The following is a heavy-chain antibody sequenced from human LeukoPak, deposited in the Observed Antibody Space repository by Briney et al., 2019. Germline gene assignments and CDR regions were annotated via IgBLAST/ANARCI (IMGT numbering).Heavy chain of an antibody. CDR2: MDYSGST. D-gene: IGHD2-2*01. CDR1: GGSISTYY. J-gene: IGHJ6*03. Sequence: SETLSLTCAVSGGSISTYYWSWIRQPPGKGPEWIGDMDYSGSTNYNPSLKSRVTISVGTSKNQFSLNLTSVTAADTAVYYCARRRTTGLSGYMDVWGKGTTVTVSS. V-gene: IGHV4-59*08. CDR3: ARRRTTGLSGYMDV.